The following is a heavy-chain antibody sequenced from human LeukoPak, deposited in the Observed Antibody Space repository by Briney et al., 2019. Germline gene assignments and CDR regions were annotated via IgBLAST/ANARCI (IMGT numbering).Heavy chain of an antibody. CDR2: ISGSGGST. D-gene: IGHD6-13*01. Sequence: AGGSLRLSCAASGFTFSSYAMSWVRQAPGKGLEWVSAISGSGGSTYYADSVKGRFTISRDNSKNTLYLQMNSLRAEDTAVYYCAKRLAHSSSWYYYYYGMDVWGKGTTVTVSS. V-gene: IGHV3-23*01. CDR1: GFTFSSYA. J-gene: IGHJ6*04. CDR3: AKRLAHSSSWYYYYYGMDV.